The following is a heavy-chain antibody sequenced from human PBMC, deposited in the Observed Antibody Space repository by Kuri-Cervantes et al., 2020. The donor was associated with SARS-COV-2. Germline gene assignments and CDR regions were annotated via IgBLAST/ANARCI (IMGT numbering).Heavy chain of an antibody. CDR3: ARRLGGGYDLGIFNY. CDR2: IYYSGST. V-gene: IGHV4-39*01. J-gene: IGHJ4*02. CDR1: GGSISSSSYY. Sequence: SETLSLTCTVSGGSISSSSYYWGWIRQPPGKGLEWIGSIYYSGSTYYNPSLKSRVTISVDTSKNQFSLKLSSVTAADTAVYYCARRLGGGYDLGIFNYWGQGTLVTVSS. D-gene: IGHD5-12*01.